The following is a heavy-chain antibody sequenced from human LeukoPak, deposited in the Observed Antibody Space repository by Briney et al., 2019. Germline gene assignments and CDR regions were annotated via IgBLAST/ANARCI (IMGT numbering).Heavy chain of an antibody. Sequence: GGSLRLSCAASGFTFSSYSMNWVRQAPGKGLEWVSYISSGGSTIYYADSVKGRFNISRDNAKNSLYLQMNSLRAEDTAVYYCARLRGYSYGNGGFDFWGQGALVTVSS. J-gene: IGHJ4*02. CDR3: ARLRGYSYGNGGFDF. CDR2: ISSGGSTI. V-gene: IGHV3-48*04. CDR1: GFTFSSYS. D-gene: IGHD5-18*01.